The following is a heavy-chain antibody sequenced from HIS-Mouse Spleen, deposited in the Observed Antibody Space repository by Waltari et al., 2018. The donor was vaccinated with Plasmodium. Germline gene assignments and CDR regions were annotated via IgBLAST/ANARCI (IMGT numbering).Heavy chain of an antibody. CDR3: ARGLRGHYWYFDL. CDR1: GGSFSGYY. V-gene: IGHV4-34*01. J-gene: IGHJ2*01. Sequence: VQLQQWGAGLLKPSETLSLTCAVYGGSFSGYYWSWLRQRPGKGVEWIGEINHSGSTNYNPSLKSRVTISVDTSKNQFSLKLSSVTAADTAVYYCARGLRGHYWYFDLWGRGTLVTVSS. D-gene: IGHD3-10*01. CDR2: INHSGST.